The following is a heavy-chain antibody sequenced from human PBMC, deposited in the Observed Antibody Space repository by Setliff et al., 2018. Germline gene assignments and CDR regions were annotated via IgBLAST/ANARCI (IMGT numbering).Heavy chain of an antibody. CDR1: GYTFTSYD. D-gene: IGHD3-3*01. CDR2: MNPNSGNT. J-gene: IGHJ4*02. CDR3: ARSGGGYDFWSGDYYDY. V-gene: IGHV1-8*03. Sequence: ASVKVSCKASGYTFTSYDINLVRQATGQGLEWMGWMNPNSGNTGYAQKFQGRVTITRNTSISTAYMELSSLRSEDTAVYYCARSGGGYDFWSGDYYDYWGQGTLVTVSS.